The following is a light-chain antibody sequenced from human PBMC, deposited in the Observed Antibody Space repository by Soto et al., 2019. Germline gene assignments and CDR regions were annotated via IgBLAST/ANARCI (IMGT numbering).Light chain of an antibody. V-gene: IGLV2-8*01. CDR3: LSYVVRGTGV. Sequence: QSVLTQPPSASGSPGQSVTISCTGTSNDIGAYNYVSWYQHHPGKVPKLFIYEVFRRPSGVPDRFSASKSGNTASRTVSGVQPEDEADYYCLSYVVRGTGVFGSGSKLTVL. CDR1: SNDIGAYNY. J-gene: IGLJ1*01. CDR2: EVF.